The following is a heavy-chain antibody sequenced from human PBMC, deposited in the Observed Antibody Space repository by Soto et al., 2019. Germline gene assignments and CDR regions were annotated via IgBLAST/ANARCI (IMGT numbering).Heavy chain of an antibody. CDR3: ARGPLSQYCSSTTGYLLNY. V-gene: IGHV1-69*13. CDR1: GCTFSSYA. Sequence: GASVKVSCKASGCTFSSYAISWVRQAPGQGLEWMGGIIPIFGTANYAQKFQGRVTITADESTSTAYMELSSLRSEDKAVYYCARGPLSQYCSSTTGYLLNYWGQGTLVPVSS. D-gene: IGHD2-2*01. CDR2: IIPIFGTA. J-gene: IGHJ4*02.